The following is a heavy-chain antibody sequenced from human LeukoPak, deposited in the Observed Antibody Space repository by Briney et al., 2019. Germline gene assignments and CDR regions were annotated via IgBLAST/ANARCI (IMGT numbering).Heavy chain of an antibody. CDR1: GYTFTSYG. J-gene: IGHJ4*02. V-gene: IGHV1-18*01. Sequence: ASVKVSCKASGYTFTSYGISWVRQAPGQGLERMGWISAYNGNTNYAQKLQGRVTMTTDTSTSTAYMDLRSLRSDDTAVYFCARGYSGSGSYYNFDYWGQGTLVTVSS. D-gene: IGHD3-10*01. CDR2: ISAYNGNT. CDR3: ARGYSGSGSYYNFDY.